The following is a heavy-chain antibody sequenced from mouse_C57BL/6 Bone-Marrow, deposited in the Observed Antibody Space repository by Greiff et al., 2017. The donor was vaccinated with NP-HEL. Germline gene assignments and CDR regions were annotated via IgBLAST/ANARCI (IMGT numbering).Heavy chain of an antibody. V-gene: IGHV1-81*01. Sequence: VQLQQSGAELARPGASVKLSCKASGYTFTSYGISWVKQRTGQGLEWIGEIYPRSGNTYYNEKFKGKATLTADKSSSTAYMELRSLTSEDSAVYFCARGGSTMITTDYAMDDWGQGTSVTVSS. CDR1: GYTFTSYG. J-gene: IGHJ4*01. D-gene: IGHD2-4*01. CDR3: ARGGSTMITTDYAMDD. CDR2: IYPRSGNT.